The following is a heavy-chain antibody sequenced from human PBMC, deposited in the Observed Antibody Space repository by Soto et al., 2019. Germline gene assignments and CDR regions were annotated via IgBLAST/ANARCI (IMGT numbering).Heavy chain of an antibody. CDR2: ISTRNGDT. J-gene: IGHJ4*02. CDR3: ARVMLLPNPAADF. Sequence: ASVKVSCKTSGYTFTTYGIIWVRQAPGQHLEWLGWISTRNGDTNYAQRFQGRVTLTTDTSTSTAYMELKDLRSDDTAVYFCARVMLLPNPAADFWGRATLVTVSS. D-gene: IGHD3-3*01. CDR1: GYTFTTYG. V-gene: IGHV1-18*04.